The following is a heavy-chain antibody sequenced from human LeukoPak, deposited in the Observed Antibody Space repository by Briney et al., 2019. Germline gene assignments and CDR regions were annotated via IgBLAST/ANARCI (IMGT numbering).Heavy chain of an antibody. CDR2: IYSGGST. CDR1: EFSVGSNY. Sequence: GGSLRLSCAASEFSVGSNYMTWVRQAPGKGLEWVSLIYSGGSTYYADSVKGRFTISRDNSKNKLYLQMNSLRAEDTAVYYCARTYYDFWSGYYSHEGNPFDYWGQGTLVTVSS. CDR3: ARTYYDFWSGYYSHEGNPFDY. D-gene: IGHD3-3*01. J-gene: IGHJ4*02. V-gene: IGHV3-66*01.